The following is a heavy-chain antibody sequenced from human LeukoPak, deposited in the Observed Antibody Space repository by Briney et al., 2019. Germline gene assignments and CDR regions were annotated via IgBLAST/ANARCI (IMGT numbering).Heavy chain of an antibody. Sequence: GRSLRLSCAASGFTFDDYAMHWVRQAPGKGLEWLSGFSWNSGSIGYADSVKGRFTISRDNAKNSLYLQMNSLRAEDTALYYCAKDGSAGTTPPFFDYWGQGTLVTVSS. V-gene: IGHV3-9*01. D-gene: IGHD1-7*01. CDR1: GFTFDDYA. CDR3: AKDGSAGTTPPFFDY. J-gene: IGHJ4*02. CDR2: FSWNSGSI.